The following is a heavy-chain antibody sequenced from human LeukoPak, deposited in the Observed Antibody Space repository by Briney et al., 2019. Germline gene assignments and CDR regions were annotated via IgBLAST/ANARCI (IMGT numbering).Heavy chain of an antibody. J-gene: IGHJ5*02. CDR1: GFTFGNAW. CDR2: IKSKTDGGTT. CDR3: IKGDDSSGYYYDWFDP. Sequence: GGSLRLSCAASGFTFGNAWMSWVRQAPGKGLEWVGRIKSKTDGGTTDYAAPVKGRFTISRDDSKTTLYLQMNSLKTEDTAVYYCIKGDDSSGYYYDWFDPWGQGILVTVSS. V-gene: IGHV3-15*01. D-gene: IGHD3-22*01.